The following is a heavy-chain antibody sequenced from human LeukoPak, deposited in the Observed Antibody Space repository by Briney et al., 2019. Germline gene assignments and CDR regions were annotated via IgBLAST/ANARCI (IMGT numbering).Heavy chain of an antibody. CDR3: ARDGHRMYYYESSVYRFDY. CDR2: INPSGGST. CDR1: GYTFTSYY. Sequence: GASVKVSCKASGYTFTSYYMHWVRQAPGQGLEWMGIINPSGGSTSYAQKFQGRVTMTRDMSTSTVYMELSSLRSEDTAVYYCARDGHRMYYYESSVYRFDYWGQGTLVTVSS. V-gene: IGHV1-46*01. J-gene: IGHJ4*02. D-gene: IGHD3-22*01.